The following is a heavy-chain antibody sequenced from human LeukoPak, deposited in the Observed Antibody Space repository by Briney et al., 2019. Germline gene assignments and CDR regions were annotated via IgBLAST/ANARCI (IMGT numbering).Heavy chain of an antibody. Sequence: ASVKVSCKASGYTFTGYCMHWVRQAPGQGLEWMGRINANSGGTKYAQKVQGRVTMTRDTAKRKAYMEVSRLRYEDTAVYYCARSSLAISRVVAAVSNYWGQGTLVTVSS. V-gene: IGHV1-2*06. CDR2: INANSGGT. J-gene: IGHJ4*02. CDR1: GYTFTGYC. D-gene: IGHD2-15*01. CDR3: ARSSLAISRVVAAVSNY.